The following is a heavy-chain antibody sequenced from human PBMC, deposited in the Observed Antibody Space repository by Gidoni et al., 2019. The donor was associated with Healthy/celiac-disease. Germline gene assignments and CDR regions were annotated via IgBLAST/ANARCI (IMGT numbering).Heavy chain of an antibody. Sequence: EVQLVESGGGLVKPGGSLRLSCAASGFTFSSYSMNWVRQAPGKGLEWVSSISSSSSYIYYADSVKGRFTISRDNAKNSLYLQMNSLRAEDTAVYYCARMGVDGGTDAFDIWGQGTVVTVSS. CDR1: GFTFSSYS. CDR2: ISSSSSYI. V-gene: IGHV3-21*01. J-gene: IGHJ3*02. CDR3: ARMGVDGGTDAFDI. D-gene: IGHD3-16*01.